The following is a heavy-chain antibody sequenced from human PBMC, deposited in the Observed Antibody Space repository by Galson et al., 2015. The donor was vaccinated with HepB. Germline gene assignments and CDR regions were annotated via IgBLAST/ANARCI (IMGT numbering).Heavy chain of an antibody. CDR3: ARDGGGQQWLVGGAFDI. V-gene: IGHV1-18*01. Sequence: SVKVSCKASGYTFTSYGISWVRQAPGQGLEWMGWISAYNGNTNYAQKLQGRVTMTTDTSTSTAYMELRSLRSDDTAVYYCARDGGGQQWLVGGAFDIWGQGTMVTVSS. D-gene: IGHD6-19*01. J-gene: IGHJ3*02. CDR1: GYTFTSYG. CDR2: ISAYNGNT.